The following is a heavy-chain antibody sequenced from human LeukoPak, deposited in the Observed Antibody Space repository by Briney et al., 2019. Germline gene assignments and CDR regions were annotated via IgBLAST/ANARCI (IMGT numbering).Heavy chain of an antibody. V-gene: IGHV4-59*01. D-gene: IGHD3-22*01. CDR3: ARDYYDSWFDP. CDR2: IYYSGST. J-gene: IGHJ5*02. CDR1: GGSISSYY. Sequence: SETLSLTCTVSGGSISSYYWSWLRQPPGKGLEWIGYIYYSGSTNYNPSLKSRVTISVDTSKNQFSLKLSSVTAADTAVYYCARDYYDSWFDPWGQGTLVTVSS.